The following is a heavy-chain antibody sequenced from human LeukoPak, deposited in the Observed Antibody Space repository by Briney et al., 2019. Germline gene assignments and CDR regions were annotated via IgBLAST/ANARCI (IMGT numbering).Heavy chain of an antibody. CDR2: IYPYDSET. J-gene: IGHJ4*02. CDR3: ARHIGYSAWNPDY. D-gene: IGHD5-18*01. V-gene: IGHV5-51*01. CDR1: GYRFTGFW. Sequence: GASLKISCKASGYRFTGFWIGWVRQMPGEGLEWRGIIYPYDSETRYSPSFQGQVTISADKSISTAYLQWSSLKASDTAMYYCARHIGYSAWNPDYWGQGTLVTVSS.